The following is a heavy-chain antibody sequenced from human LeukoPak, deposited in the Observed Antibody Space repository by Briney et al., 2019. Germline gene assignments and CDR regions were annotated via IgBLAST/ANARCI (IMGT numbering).Heavy chain of an antibody. CDR3: ASTMPDYGDDYFDY. V-gene: IGHV4-4*07. CDR2: IYTSGST. CDR1: GGSISSYY. J-gene: IGHJ4*02. Sequence: SETLSLTCTVSGGSISSYYWSWIRQPAGKGLEWIGRIYTSGSTNYNPSLKSRVAMSVDTSKNQFSLKLSSVTAADTAVYYCASTMPDYGDDYFDYWGQGTLVTVSS. D-gene: IGHD4-17*01.